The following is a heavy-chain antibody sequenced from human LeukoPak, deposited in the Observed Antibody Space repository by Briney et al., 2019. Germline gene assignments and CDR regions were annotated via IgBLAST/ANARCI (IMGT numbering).Heavy chain of an antibody. Sequence: GGSLKLSCAASGFDFYIYAMNWVRQAPGKGLEWVSYISSSGSTIYYADSVKGRFTISRDNAKNSLYLQMNSLRAEDTAVYYCARAGYSSSWYGVYWGQGTLVTVSS. CDR1: GFDFYIYA. CDR2: ISSSGSTI. CDR3: ARAGYSSSWYGVY. J-gene: IGHJ4*02. V-gene: IGHV3-48*04. D-gene: IGHD6-13*01.